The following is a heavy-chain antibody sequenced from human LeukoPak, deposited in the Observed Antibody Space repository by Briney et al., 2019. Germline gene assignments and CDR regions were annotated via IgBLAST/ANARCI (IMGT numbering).Heavy chain of an antibody. D-gene: IGHD2-15*01. V-gene: IGHV4-39*07. J-gene: IGHJ6*03. Sequence: PSETLSLTCTVSGGSISSSSYYWGWIRQPPGKGLEWIGSIYYSGSTYYNPSLKSRVTISVDTSKNQFSLKLSSVTAADTAVYYRARCRVLGYCSGGSCRRRGYYYYMDVWGKGTTVTVSS. CDR2: IYYSGST. CDR3: ARCRVLGYCSGGSCRRRGYYYYMDV. CDR1: GGSISSSSYY.